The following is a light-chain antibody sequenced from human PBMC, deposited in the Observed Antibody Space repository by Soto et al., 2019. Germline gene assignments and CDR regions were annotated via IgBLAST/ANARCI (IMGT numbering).Light chain of an antibody. V-gene: IGKV1-5*03. CDR3: QEYNTH. Sequence: DIQMTQSPSTLSASVGDKVTITCRASQSISIWLAWYQQKPGKAPKLLIYKASNLENGVPSRFSGSGSGTEFTLTISSLQPDDVATYYCQEYNTHFGGGTKVEIK. CDR1: QSISIW. J-gene: IGKJ4*01. CDR2: KAS.